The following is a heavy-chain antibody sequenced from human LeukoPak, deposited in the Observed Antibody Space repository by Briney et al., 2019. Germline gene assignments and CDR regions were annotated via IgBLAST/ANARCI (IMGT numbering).Heavy chain of an antibody. CDR1: GFTFNNYA. CDR3: GGGEGYSYGHYYYAMDV. V-gene: IGHV3-23*01. CDR2: ISGSGGDT. J-gene: IGHJ6*02. Sequence: GESLRLSCAASGFTFNNYAMAWVRRAPGRGLEWVAGISGSGGDTYNADSVKGRFFVSRDNPQNTLFIHLNSLRDEDTATYAGGGGEGYSYGHYYYAMDVWGHGTTVTVSS. D-gene: IGHD5-18*01.